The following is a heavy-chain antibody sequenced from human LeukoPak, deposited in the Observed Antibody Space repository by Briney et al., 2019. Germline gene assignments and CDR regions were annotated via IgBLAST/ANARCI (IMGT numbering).Heavy chain of an antibody. J-gene: IGHJ4*02. D-gene: IGHD3-10*01. V-gene: IGHV1-69*06. CDR1: GGTFSSYA. CDR2: IIPTFGTA. CDR3: AREGSCYYGSGSYCNFDY. Sequence: RWASVKVSCKASGGTFSSYAISWVRQAPGQGLEWMGGIIPTFGTANYAQKFQGRVTITADKSTSTAYMELSSLRSEDTAVYYCAREGSCYYGSGSYCNFDYWGQGTLVTVSS.